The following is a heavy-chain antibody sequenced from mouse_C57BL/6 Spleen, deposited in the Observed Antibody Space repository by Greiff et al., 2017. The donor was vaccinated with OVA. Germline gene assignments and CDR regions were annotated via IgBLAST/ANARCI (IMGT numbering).Heavy chain of an antibody. D-gene: IGHD2-5*01. CDR1: GYTFTSSW. J-gene: IGHJ3*01. Sequence: VQLQQPGAELVRPGTSVKLSCKASGYTFTSSWMHWVKQRPGQGLEWIGAIDPSDSYTNYNQKFKGKATLTVDTSSSTAYMRLSSLKSEDSEVDYCASHYSNSAGFAYWGQGTRVTVSA. CDR3: ASHYSNSAGFAY. V-gene: IGHV1-59*01. CDR2: IDPSDSYT.